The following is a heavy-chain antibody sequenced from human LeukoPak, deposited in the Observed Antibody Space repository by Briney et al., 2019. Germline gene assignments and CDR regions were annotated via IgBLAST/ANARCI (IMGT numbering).Heavy chain of an antibody. Sequence: GASVKVSCKASGYTFTGYYMHWVRQAPGQGLEWMGWINPNSGGTNYAQKFQGRVTMTRDTSISTAYMELRSLRSDDTAVYYCARTYSSSSIGYYYYMDVWGKGTTVTVSS. D-gene: IGHD6-13*01. CDR2: INPNSGGT. CDR1: GYTFTGYY. V-gene: IGHV1-2*02. CDR3: ARTYSSSSIGYYYYMDV. J-gene: IGHJ6*03.